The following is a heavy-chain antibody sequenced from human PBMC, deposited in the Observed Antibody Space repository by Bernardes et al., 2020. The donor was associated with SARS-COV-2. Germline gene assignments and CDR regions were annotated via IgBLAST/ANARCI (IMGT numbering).Heavy chain of an antibody. CDR3: ARDYEAMVRGVFFYYGMDV. J-gene: IGHJ6*02. CDR2: ISYDGSNK. CDR1: GFTFSSYA. D-gene: IGHD3-10*01. Sequence: GGSLRLSCAASGFTFSSYAMHWVRQAPGKGLEWVAVISYDGSNKYYADSVKGRFTISRDNSKNTLYLQMNSLRAEDTAVYYCARDYEAMVRGVFFYYGMDVWGQGTTVTVSS. V-gene: IGHV3-30-3*01.